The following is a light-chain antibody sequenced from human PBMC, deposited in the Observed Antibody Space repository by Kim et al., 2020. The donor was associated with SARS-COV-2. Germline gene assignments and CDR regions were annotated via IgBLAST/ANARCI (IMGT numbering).Light chain of an antibody. CDR2: ADT. CDR1: SFDIGSGYH. V-gene: IGLV1-40*01. CDR3: QSLDSRLNGVV. J-gene: IGLJ2*01. Sequence: QSVLTQPPAVSGAPGQTITISCSGTSFDIGSGYHVHWYKQLPGTAPKLLIYADTSRPSGVPDRFSGSRSGTSASLAITGLQADDEADYFCQSLDSRLNGVVFGGGTKVTVL.